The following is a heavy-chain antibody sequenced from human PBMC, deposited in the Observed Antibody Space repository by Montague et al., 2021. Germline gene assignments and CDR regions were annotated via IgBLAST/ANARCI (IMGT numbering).Heavy chain of an antibody. V-gene: IGHV3-74*01. D-gene: IGHD2-21*02. Sequence: SLRLSCAASGFTFSNYWMYWVRQGPGKGLVWVSRINSGGSKTNYADSVKGRFTISRDNVKKTLYLQMTSLRDEDTAVYFCARPTPGTDCLDVWGPGTTVTVSS. CDR3: ARPTPGTDCLDV. CDR2: INSGGSKT. J-gene: IGHJ6*02. CDR1: GFTFSNYW.